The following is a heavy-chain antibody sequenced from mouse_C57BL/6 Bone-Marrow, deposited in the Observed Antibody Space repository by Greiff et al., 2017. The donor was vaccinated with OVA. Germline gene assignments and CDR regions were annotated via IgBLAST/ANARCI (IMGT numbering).Heavy chain of an antibody. Sequence: VKLQESGPELVKPGASVKISCKASGYAFSSSWMNWVKQRPGKGLEWIGRIYPGDGDTNYNGKFKGKATLTADKSSSTAYMQLSSLTSEDSAVYFCAREGYDDGDWGQGTTLTVSS. J-gene: IGHJ2*01. CDR2: IYPGDGDT. D-gene: IGHD2-2*01. CDR3: AREGYDDGD. CDR1: GYAFSSSW. V-gene: IGHV1-82*01.